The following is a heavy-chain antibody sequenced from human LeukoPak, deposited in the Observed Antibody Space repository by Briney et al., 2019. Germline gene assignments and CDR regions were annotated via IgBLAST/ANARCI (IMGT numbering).Heavy chain of an antibody. J-gene: IGHJ6*03. V-gene: IGHV4-59*11. CDR3: ATMGNSGSYPFYYYYMDV. D-gene: IGHD3-10*01. CDR2: IYYSGST. CDR1: GVSISRHY. Sequence: SENLSLTCSGYGGTGSGVSISRHYWSWIRESLGKGQEWSGCIYYSGSTNYNPSLKSRVTISVDTSKNQFSLKLSSVTAAETAVYYCATMGNSGSYPFYYYYMDVWGKGTTVTVSS.